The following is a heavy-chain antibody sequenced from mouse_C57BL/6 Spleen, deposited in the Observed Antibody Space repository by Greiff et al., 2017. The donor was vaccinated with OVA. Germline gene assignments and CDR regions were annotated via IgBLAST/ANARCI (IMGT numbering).Heavy chain of an antibody. V-gene: IGHV5-9-1*02. Sequence: EVHLVESGEGLVKPGGSLKLSCAASGFTFSSYAMSWVRQTPEKRLEWVAYISSGGDYIYYADTVKGRFTISRDNARNTLYLQMSSLKSEDTAMYYCTRSLNWAYYFDYWGQGTTLTVSS. CDR1: GFTFSSYA. J-gene: IGHJ2*01. CDR3: TRSLNWAYYFDY. D-gene: IGHD4-1*01. CDR2: ISSGGDYI.